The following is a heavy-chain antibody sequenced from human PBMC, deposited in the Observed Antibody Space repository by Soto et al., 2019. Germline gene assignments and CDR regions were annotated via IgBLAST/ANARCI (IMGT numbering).Heavy chain of an antibody. V-gene: IGHV3-7*03. CDR2: IKQDGSEK. CDR1: GFTFSSYW. J-gene: IGHJ5*02. D-gene: IGHD6-19*01. Sequence: GALRLSCAASGFTFSSYWMSWVRQAPGKGLEWVANIKQDGSEKYYVDSVKGRFTISRDNAKNSLYLQMNSLRAEDTAVYYCARDSHSSGWTNWFDPWGQGTLVTVSS. CDR3: ARDSHSSGWTNWFDP.